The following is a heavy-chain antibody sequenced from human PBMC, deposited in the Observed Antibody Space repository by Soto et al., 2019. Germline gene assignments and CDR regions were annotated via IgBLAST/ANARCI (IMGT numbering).Heavy chain of an antibody. D-gene: IGHD2-2*01. CDR3: ASFCSTTSCYVSGMDV. V-gene: IGHV3-30*03. CDR2: ISYDGRNK. J-gene: IGHJ6*02. CDR1: GFTFSTYD. Sequence: PGGSLRLSCEASGFTFSTYDMHWVRQAPGKGLEWVALISYDGRNKYYADSVKGRFTISRDNCKNTLSLQMNTLRAEDTAVYYCASFCSTTSCYVSGMDVWGHGTMVTVSS.